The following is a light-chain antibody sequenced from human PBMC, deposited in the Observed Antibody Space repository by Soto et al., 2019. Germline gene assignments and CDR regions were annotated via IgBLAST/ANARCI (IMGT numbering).Light chain of an antibody. CDR1: QSIARY. Sequence: DIQMTQSPSSLSASVGDRVTISCRASQSIARYLSWYQQKVGKAPQLLISAASSLQSGVPSRFSGSGSGTDFTLTISSLQPEDFATYYCQQSFTTPWTLGQGTKVEIK. CDR3: QQSFTTPWT. V-gene: IGKV1-39*01. J-gene: IGKJ1*01. CDR2: AAS.